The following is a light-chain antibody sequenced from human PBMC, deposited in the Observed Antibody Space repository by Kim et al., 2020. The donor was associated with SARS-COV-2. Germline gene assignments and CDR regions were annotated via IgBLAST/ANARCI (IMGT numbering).Light chain of an antibody. CDR2: QDS. J-gene: IGLJ2*01. Sequence: VSPGQTASITCSGDKLGDQYACWYQQKPGQSPVLVIYQDSKRRSGIPERFSGSNSGNTATLTISGTQAMDEADYYCQAWDSSTVVFGGGTQLTVL. CDR3: QAWDSSTVV. V-gene: IGLV3-1*01. CDR1: KLGDQY.